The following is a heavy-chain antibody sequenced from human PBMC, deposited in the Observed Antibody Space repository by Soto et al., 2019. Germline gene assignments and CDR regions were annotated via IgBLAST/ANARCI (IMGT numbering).Heavy chain of an antibody. Sequence: ASVKVSCKTSGYIFTSYYIHWVRQAPGQGLEWMGIINPSGGSTSYAQKFQGRVTMTRDTSTSTVYMELSSLRSEDTAVYYCARGYSSTYGGNCFDYWGQGTLVTVSS. D-gene: IGHD6-13*01. CDR3: ARGYSSTYGGNCFDY. CDR2: INPSGGST. J-gene: IGHJ4*02. V-gene: IGHV1-46*03. CDR1: GYIFTSYY.